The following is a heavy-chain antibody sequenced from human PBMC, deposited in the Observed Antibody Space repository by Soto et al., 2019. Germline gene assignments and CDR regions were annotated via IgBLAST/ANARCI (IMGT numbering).Heavy chain of an antibody. Sequence: GASVKVSCKASGYTFTGYYMHWVRQAPGQGLEWMGWINPNSGGTNYAQKFQGWVTMTRDTSISTAYMELSRLRSDDTAVYYCAREGYYDFWSGYQGYYGMDVWGQGTTVTVSS. CDR2: INPNSGGT. V-gene: IGHV1-2*04. CDR1: GYTFTGYY. D-gene: IGHD3-3*01. CDR3: AREGYYDFWSGYQGYYGMDV. J-gene: IGHJ6*02.